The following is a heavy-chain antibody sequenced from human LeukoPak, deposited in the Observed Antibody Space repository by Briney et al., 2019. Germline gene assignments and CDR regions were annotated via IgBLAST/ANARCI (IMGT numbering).Heavy chain of an antibody. CDR2: INPSGGST. CDR1: AYTFTSYY. V-gene: IGHV1-46*01. Sequence: ASVKVSCKASAYTFTSYYMHWVRQAPGQGLEWMGIINPSGGSTSYAQKFQGRVTMTRDTSTSTVYMELSSLRSEDTAVYYCAREGRITMVLDPWGQGTLVTVSS. J-gene: IGHJ5*02. D-gene: IGHD3-10*01. CDR3: AREGRITMVLDP.